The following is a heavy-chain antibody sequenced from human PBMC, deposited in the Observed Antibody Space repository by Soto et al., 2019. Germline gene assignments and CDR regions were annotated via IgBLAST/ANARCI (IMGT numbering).Heavy chain of an antibody. CDR2: IYYSGST. V-gene: IGHV4-39*01. D-gene: IGHD3-10*01. CDR3: ARHVTFVYYFFAY. CDR1: GGSISSSSYY. J-gene: IGHJ4*02. Sequence: SETLSLTCTVSGGSISSSSYYWGWIRQPPGKGLEWIGSIYYSGSTYYNPSLKSRVTISVDTSKNQFSLKLSSVTAADTAVYYCARHVTFVYYFFAYWAQGTLVTFSS.